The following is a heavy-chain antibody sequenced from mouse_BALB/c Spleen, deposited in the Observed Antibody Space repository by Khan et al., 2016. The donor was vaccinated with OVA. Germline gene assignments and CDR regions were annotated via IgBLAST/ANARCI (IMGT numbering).Heavy chain of an antibody. CDR2: ISYSGNT. V-gene: IGHV3-2*02. CDR1: GYSITSDYA. D-gene: IGHD1-3*01. CDR3: GRIQWGDFDY. Sequence: EVELVESGPGLVKPSQSLSLTCTVTGYSITSDYAWNWIRQFPGNKLEWMGYISYSGNTKYNPSLKSRISITRDTSKNPFFLQLNFVTIEDTATYYCGRIQWGDFDYWGQGTTLTVSS. J-gene: IGHJ2*01.